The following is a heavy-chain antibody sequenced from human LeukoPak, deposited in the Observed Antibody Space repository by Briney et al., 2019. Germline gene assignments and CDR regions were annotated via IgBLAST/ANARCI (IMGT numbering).Heavy chain of an antibody. CDR2: ISSSSSYI. CDR1: GFTFSSYS. CDR3: ASGLTAMLTAEGGFDY. Sequence: GGSLRLSCAASGFTFSSYSMNWVRQAPGKGLEWVSSISSSSSYIYYADSVKGRFTISRDNAKNSLYLQMNSLRVEDTAVYFCASGLTAMLTAEGGFDYWGQGTLVTVTS. J-gene: IGHJ4*02. V-gene: IGHV3-21*01. D-gene: IGHD5-18*01.